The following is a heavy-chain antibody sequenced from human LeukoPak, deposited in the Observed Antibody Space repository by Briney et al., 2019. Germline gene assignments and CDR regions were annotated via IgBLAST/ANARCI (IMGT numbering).Heavy chain of an antibody. CDR1: GFTFSNNG. CDR3: AKARYSGSPALDF. Sequence: PGGSLRLSCAASGFTFSNNGMHWVRQTPGKGLEWVAFTRFDESKTFYGDSVRGRFTISRDNSKNKLYLQMNSLTTDYSAVYYCAKARYSGSPALDFWGQGTLVTVSS. CDR2: TRFDESKT. D-gene: IGHD1-26*01. V-gene: IGHV3-30*02. J-gene: IGHJ4*02.